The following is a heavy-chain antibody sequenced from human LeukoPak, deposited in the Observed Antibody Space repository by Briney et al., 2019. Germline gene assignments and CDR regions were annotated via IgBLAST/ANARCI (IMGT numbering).Heavy chain of an antibody. CDR1: GGSISSGGYY. J-gene: IGHJ4*02. CDR2: IDYSGGT. V-gene: IGHV4-31*03. Sequence: SSQTLCLTCTVPGGSISSGGYYWSWICQHPGKGLEWIGYIDYSGGTYFNPSLKSRVTISVDTSKNQFSLKLSSVTAADTAVYYCARATYYYGCDWGQGTLVTVSS. CDR3: ARATYYYGCD. D-gene: IGHD3-10*01.